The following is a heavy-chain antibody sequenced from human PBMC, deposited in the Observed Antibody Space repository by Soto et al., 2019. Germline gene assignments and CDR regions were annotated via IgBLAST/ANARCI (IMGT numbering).Heavy chain of an antibody. CDR3: ARRKDIVLMVYASEHYYYYMDV. D-gene: IGHD2-8*01. Sequence: ASVKVSCKASGYTFTSYAMHWVRQAPGQRLEWMGWINAGNGNTKYSQKFQGRVTITRDTSASTAYMELSSLRSEDTAVYYCARRKDIVLMVYASEHYYYYMDVWGKGTTVTVSS. CDR2: INAGNGNT. V-gene: IGHV1-3*01. J-gene: IGHJ6*03. CDR1: GYTFTSYA.